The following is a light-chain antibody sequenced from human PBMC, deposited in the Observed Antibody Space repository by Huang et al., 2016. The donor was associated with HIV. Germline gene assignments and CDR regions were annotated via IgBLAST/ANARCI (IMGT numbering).Light chain of an antibody. J-gene: IGKJ2*01. Sequence: DIQMTQSPSSLSASVGDRVTITCRASQSNSSYLNWYQQKPGKAPKHLIYAASSLQSGVPSRFSRSGSGTDFTLTISSLQPEDFATYYCQQSYSTPQNTFGQGTKLEIK. CDR2: AAS. CDR1: QSNSSY. CDR3: QQSYSTPQNT. V-gene: IGKV1-39*01.